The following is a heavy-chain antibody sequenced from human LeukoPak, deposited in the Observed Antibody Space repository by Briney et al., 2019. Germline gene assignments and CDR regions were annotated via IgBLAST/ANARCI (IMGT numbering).Heavy chain of an antibody. CDR3: AKDEEMATITGY. V-gene: IGHV3-30*02. J-gene: IGHJ4*02. Sequence: PGGSLRLSCAASGFTFSSYGMHWVRQAPGKGLEWVAFIRYDGSNKYYADSVKGRFTISRDNSKNTLYLQMNSLRAEDTAVYYCAKDEEMATITGYWGQGTLVTVSS. CDR2: IRYDGSNK. D-gene: IGHD5-24*01. CDR1: GFTFSSYG.